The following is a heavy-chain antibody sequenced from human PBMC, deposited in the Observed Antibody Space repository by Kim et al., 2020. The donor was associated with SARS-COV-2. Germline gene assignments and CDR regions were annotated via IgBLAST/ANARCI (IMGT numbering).Heavy chain of an antibody. D-gene: IGHD6-13*01. CDR2: IYYSGST. Sequence: SETLSLTYTVSGGSISSYYWSWIRQPPGKGLEWIGYIYYSGSTNYNPSLKSRVTISVDTSKNQFSLKLSSVTAADTAVYYCARAYSSSPIDYRGQGTLVT. J-gene: IGHJ4*02. CDR1: GGSISSYY. CDR3: ARAYSSSPIDY. V-gene: IGHV4-59*13.